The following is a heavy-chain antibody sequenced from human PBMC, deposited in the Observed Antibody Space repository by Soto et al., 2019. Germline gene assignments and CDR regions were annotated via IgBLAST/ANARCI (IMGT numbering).Heavy chain of an antibody. Sequence: GESLKISCKGSGYSLTSYWIGWVRQMPGTGLEWMAIIYPGDSDIRYNPSFQGQVTISADKSISTAYLQWSSLKASDTAMYYCARQPSNGQWYVWGQGTTVTVSS. CDR1: GYSLTSYW. V-gene: IGHV5-51*01. CDR3: ARQPSNGQWYV. CDR2: IYPGDSDI. J-gene: IGHJ6*02. D-gene: IGHD6-19*01.